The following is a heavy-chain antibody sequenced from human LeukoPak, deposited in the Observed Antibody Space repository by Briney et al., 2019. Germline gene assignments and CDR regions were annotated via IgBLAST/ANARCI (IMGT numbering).Heavy chain of an antibody. Sequence: GGSLRLSCAASGFTVSSNDTSWVRQAPGKGLEWVANIKQDGSEQYYVDSVKGRFTISRDNAKNSVYLQMNSLRAEDTAVYYCARWHTSGNNYYYDYWGQGTLVTVSS. V-gene: IGHV3-7*03. CDR3: ARWHTSGNNYYYDY. CDR2: IKQDGSEQ. D-gene: IGHD3-22*01. J-gene: IGHJ4*02. CDR1: GFTVSSND.